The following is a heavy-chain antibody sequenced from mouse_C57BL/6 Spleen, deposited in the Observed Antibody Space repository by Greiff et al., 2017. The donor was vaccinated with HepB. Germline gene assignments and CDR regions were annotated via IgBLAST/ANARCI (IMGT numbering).Heavy chain of an antibody. J-gene: IGHJ1*03. Sequence: VQRVESGAELVRPGASVTLSCKASGYTFTDYEMHWVKQTPVHGLEWIGAIDPETGGTAYNQKFKGKAILTADKSSSTAYMELRSLTSEDSAVYYCTIYGSSRYWYFDVWGTGTTVTVSS. D-gene: IGHD1-1*01. CDR2: IDPETGGT. CDR1: GYTFTDYE. V-gene: IGHV1-15*01. CDR3: TIYGSSRYWYFDV.